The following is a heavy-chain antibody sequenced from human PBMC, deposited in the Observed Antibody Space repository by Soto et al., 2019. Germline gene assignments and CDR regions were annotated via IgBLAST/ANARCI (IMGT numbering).Heavy chain of an antibody. Sequence: ESLSIFFKGSGYSFTSYWISLVRQMPGKGLEWMGRIDPSDSYTNYSPSFQGHVTISADKSISTAYLQWSSLKASDTAMYYCARLGGINMVRGPPSDYYGMDVWGQGTTVTVSS. CDR3: ARLGGINMVRGPPSDYYGMDV. V-gene: IGHV5-10-1*01. CDR1: GYSFTSYW. D-gene: IGHD3-10*01. J-gene: IGHJ6*02. CDR2: IDPSDSYT.